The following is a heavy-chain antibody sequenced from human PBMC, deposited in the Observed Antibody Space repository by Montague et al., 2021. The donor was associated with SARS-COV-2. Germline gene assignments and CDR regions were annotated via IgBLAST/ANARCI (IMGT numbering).Heavy chain of an antibody. J-gene: IGHJ5*02. D-gene: IGHD2-2*01. Sequence: SETLSLTCTVSGGSISSYYWSWIRQPPGKGLEWIGYTYYSGSTNYNPPLKSRVTISVDTSRNQFSLKLSSVTAADTAVYYCARQGDQLLLEYWFDPWGRGTLVTVSS. CDR1: GGSISSYY. CDR3: ARQGDQLLLEYWFDP. V-gene: IGHV4-59*08. CDR2: TYYSGST.